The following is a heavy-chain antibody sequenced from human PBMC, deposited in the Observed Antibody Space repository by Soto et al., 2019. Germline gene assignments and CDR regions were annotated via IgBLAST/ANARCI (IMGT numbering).Heavy chain of an antibody. J-gene: IGHJ4*02. D-gene: IGHD3-22*01. CDR2: ISGSGGST. Sequence: EXLKISCASSGFXFSSYAVSWVRHAPGNGLEWVSAISGSGGSTYYADSVKGRFTISRDNSKNTMYMQMNSLIAEDTAVYYCAKFYYYDSSGYYPSFDYWGQGPLVTVS. CDR1: GFXFSSYA. V-gene: IGHV3-23*01. CDR3: AKFYYYDSSGYYPSFDY.